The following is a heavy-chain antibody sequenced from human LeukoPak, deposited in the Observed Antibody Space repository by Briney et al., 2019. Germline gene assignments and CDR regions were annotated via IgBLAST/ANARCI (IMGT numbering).Heavy chain of an antibody. D-gene: IGHD3-10*01. V-gene: IGHV4-39*01. Sequence: PSETLSLTCTVSGGFISSSSYYWGWIRQPPGKGLEWIGSIYYSGSTYYNPSLRSRVSISVDTSKNQFTLKLSSVTAADTAVYYCARRFSDITMVRGVIITIYYFDYWGQGTLVTVSS. CDR1: GGFISSSSYY. CDR3: ARRFSDITMVRGVIITIYYFDY. CDR2: IYYSGST. J-gene: IGHJ4*02.